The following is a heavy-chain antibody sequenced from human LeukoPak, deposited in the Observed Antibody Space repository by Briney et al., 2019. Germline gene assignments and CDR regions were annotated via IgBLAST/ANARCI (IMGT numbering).Heavy chain of an antibody. CDR1: GGSISSGDYY. J-gene: IGHJ4*02. D-gene: IGHD1-14*01. CDR3: ARHFDHPTAYFDS. V-gene: IGHV4-39*01. CDR2: IYSGGMT. Sequence: SETLSLTCTVTGGSISSGDYYRSWLRQPPGKGLEWIASIYSGGMTFYSPSLKSRLTISADTSRNHFSLRLSSVTAADTALYFCARHFDHPTAYFDSWGQGSLVTVSS.